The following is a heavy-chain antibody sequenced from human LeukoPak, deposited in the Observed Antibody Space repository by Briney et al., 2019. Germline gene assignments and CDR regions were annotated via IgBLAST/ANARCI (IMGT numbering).Heavy chain of an antibody. CDR1: GFPFSDHY. CDR2: ISSSGTTI. J-gene: IGHJ4*02. D-gene: IGHD4-23*01. Sequence: PGGSLRLSCAASGFPFSDHYMSWIRQAPGKGLEWLSYISSSGTTIQYADSVKGRFTISRDNAKNSLYLQMNSLRAEDTAVYYCAREERLRWTGHWGQGTLVTVSS. V-gene: IGHV3-11*01. CDR3: AREERLRWTGH.